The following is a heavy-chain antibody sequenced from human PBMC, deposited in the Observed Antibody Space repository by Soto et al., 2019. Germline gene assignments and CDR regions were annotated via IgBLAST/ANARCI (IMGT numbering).Heavy chain of an antibody. Sequence: QVQLQQWGAGLLKPSETLSLTCAVYGGSFSGYYWSWIRQPPGKGLEWIGEINHSGSTNYNPSLKSRVTISVDTSKNQFSRKLSSVTAADTAVYYCARGRFAVVRGVTWYFDLWGRGTLVTVSS. V-gene: IGHV4-34*01. CDR3: ARGRFAVVRGVTWYFDL. CDR2: INHSGST. D-gene: IGHD3-10*01. CDR1: GGSFSGYY. J-gene: IGHJ2*01.